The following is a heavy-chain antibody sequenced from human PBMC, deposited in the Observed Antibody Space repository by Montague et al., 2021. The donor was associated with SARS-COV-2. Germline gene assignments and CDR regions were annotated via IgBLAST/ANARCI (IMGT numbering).Heavy chain of an antibody. D-gene: IGHD3-10*01. Sequence: SETLSLTCTVSGGSVSSSPYYWGWIRQPPGRGLEWVGSISYSGRTYFSPSRKSRLTISVDSSENQFSLRLSSVTAADTAVYYCASTYYYGSGTCVYNYYMDVWGKGTTVTVSS. CDR3: ASTYYYGSGTCVYNYYMDV. CDR2: ISYSGRT. J-gene: IGHJ6*03. V-gene: IGHV4-39*01. CDR1: GGSVSSSPYY.